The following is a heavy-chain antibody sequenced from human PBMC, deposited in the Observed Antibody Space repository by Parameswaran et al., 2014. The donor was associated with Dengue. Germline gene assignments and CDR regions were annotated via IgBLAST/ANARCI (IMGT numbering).Heavy chain of an antibody. D-gene: IGHD3-22*01. Sequence: WVRQAPGQGLEWMGIINPSGGSTSYAQKFQGRVTMTRDTSTSTVYMELSSLRSEDTAVYYCARSGSGSRYYYGMDVWGQGTTVTVSS. J-gene: IGHJ6*02. CDR2: INPSGGST. V-gene: IGHV1-46*01. CDR3: ARSGSGSRYYYGMDV.